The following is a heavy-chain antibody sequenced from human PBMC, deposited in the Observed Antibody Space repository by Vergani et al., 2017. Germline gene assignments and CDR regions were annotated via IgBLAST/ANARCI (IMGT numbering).Heavy chain of an antibody. D-gene: IGHD6-13*01. Sequence: QVQLVQSGAEVKKPGASVKVSCKASGYTFTGYYMHWVRQAPGQGLEWMGWINPNSGGTNYAQKFQGRVTMTRDTSISTAYMELGRLRSDDTAVYYCARVGRPYSSSWFLDYWGQGTLVTVSS. CDR3: ARVGRPYSSSWFLDY. CDR2: INPNSGGT. V-gene: IGHV1-2*02. CDR1: GYTFTGYY. J-gene: IGHJ4*02.